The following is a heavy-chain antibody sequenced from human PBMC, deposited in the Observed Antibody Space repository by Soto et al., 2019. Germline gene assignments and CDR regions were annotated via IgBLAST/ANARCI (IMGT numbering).Heavy chain of an antibody. J-gene: IGHJ4*02. CDR2: INHVGIT. D-gene: IGHD3-10*01. CDR3: ARDRDYSYGSGSYYNGDY. CDR1: GGSFSGYF. V-gene: IGHV4-34*01. Sequence: QVQLQQWGAGLLKPSETLSLTCAVYGGSFSGYFWSWVRQSPGKGLEWIGEINHVGITNYSPSLKTRVTISVDPSKTQLSLKLNFVTAADTAVYYCARDRDYSYGSGSYYNGDYWGQGTLVTVSS.